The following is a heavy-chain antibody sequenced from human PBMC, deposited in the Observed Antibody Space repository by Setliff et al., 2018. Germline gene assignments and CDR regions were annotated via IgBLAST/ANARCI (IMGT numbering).Heavy chain of an antibody. J-gene: IGHJ4*02. CDR3: ARDLGHGGDSDY. D-gene: IGHD2-21*02. CDR2: IGHTGSI. V-gene: IGHV4-38-2*02. Sequence: SETLSLTCTASGYSISSGYIWGWIRQPPGKGLEWVGNIGHTGSINYNASLKSRLTISRDTSKNQVSLKLNSVTATDTAVYYCARDLGHGGDSDYWGQGILVTVSS. CDR1: GYSISSGYI.